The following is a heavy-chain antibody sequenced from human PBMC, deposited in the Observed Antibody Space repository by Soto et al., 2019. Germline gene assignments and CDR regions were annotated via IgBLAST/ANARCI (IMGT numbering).Heavy chain of an antibody. J-gene: IGHJ6*02. Sequence: GRALRLSCAASGFTLSSYGMHWVRQAPGKGLEWGAVISYDGSNKYYADSVQGRFTIDRGNSKNTLDLQMNSPRAGGTAAFYCPLRYYYDSDYYHHKDVGAQGSTLTTS. D-gene: IGHD3-22*01. CDR2: ISYDGSNK. CDR3: PLRYYYDSDYYHHKDV. V-gene: IGHV3-30*03. CDR1: GFTLSSYG.